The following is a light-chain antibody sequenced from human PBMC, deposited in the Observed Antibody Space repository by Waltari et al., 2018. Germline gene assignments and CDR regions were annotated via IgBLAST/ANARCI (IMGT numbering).Light chain of an antibody. J-gene: IGLJ1*01. CDR1: SSNIGAGYD. CDR2: ANT. V-gene: IGLV1-40*01. Sequence: QSVLTQPPSVSGAPGQRVTISCTGSSSNIGAGYDVHWYQQLPGTAPKLLIYANTIRPSGVPDRFSGSKSCTSASLAITGLQAEDEADYYCQSHDSSHYVFGTGTKVTVL. CDR3: QSHDSSHYV.